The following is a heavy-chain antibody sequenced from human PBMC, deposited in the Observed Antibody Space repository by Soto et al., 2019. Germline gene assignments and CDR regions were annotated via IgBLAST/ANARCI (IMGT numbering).Heavy chain of an antibody. D-gene: IGHD5-18*01. V-gene: IGHV4-59*01. J-gene: IGHJ4*02. CDR1: YSFIISGY. CDR2: IYYSGST. CDR3: ARDNGYSYGYTLDH. Sequence: SAALSFTRAFAYSFIISGYWRWSLQPPGKGLEWIGYIYYSGSTNYNPSLMSRVTISVDTSKNQFSLKLSSVTAADTAVYYCARDNGYSYGYTLDHWGQGTLVTVS.